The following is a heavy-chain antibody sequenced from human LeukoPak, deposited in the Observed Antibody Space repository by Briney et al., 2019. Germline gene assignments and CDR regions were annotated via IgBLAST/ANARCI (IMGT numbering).Heavy chain of an antibody. CDR1: GFTFSGSA. Sequence: PGGSLRLSCAASGFTFSGSAMHWVRQASGKGLEWVGRIRSKANSYATAYAASVKGRFTISRDDSKNTAYLQMNSLKTEDTAVYYCTRLGAVAGLDPWGQGTLVTVSS. CDR3: TRLGAVAGLDP. V-gene: IGHV3-73*01. D-gene: IGHD6-19*01. CDR2: IRSKANSYAT. J-gene: IGHJ5*02.